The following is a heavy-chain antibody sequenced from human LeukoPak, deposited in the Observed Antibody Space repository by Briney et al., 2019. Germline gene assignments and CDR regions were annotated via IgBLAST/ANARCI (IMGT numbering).Heavy chain of an antibody. V-gene: IGHV4-34*01. CDR1: GGSFSGYY. Sequence: SETLSLTCAVYGGSFSGYYWSWIRQPPGKGLEWIGEINHSGSTNYNPSLKSRVTISVDTSKNQFSLKLSSVAAADTAVYYCARAPAPHSSGGYPLDYWGQGTLVTVSS. CDR3: ARAPAPHSSGGYPLDY. D-gene: IGHD5-12*01. J-gene: IGHJ4*02. CDR2: INHSGST.